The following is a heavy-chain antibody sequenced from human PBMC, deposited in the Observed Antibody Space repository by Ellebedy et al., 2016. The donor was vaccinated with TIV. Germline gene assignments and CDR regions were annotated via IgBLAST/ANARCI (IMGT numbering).Heavy chain of an antibody. CDR2: IYSGGST. CDR3: AREKSYDIWKRGDYNYYALDV. Sequence: GESLKISCAASGFTVSSNYMSWVRQAPGKGLEWVSVIYSGGSTYYADSVKGRFTISRDNSKNTLYLQMNSLRAEDTAVYYCAREKSYDIWKRGDYNYYALDVWGQGTKVTVSS. J-gene: IGHJ6*02. CDR1: GFTVSSNY. V-gene: IGHV3-53*01. D-gene: IGHD3-3*01.